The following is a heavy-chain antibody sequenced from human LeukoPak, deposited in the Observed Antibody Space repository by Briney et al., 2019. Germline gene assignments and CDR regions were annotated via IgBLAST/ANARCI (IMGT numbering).Heavy chain of an antibody. V-gene: IGHV3-30*03. J-gene: IGHJ4*02. CDR1: GFTFRNYG. Sequence: PGGSLRLSCAASGFTFRNYGMHWVRQAPGKGLEWVAVMSYDGSNKYYADSVKGRFTISRDNSKNTLYLQMNSLRAEDTAVYYCARDAGGWGYYFDYWGQGTLVTVSS. D-gene: IGHD6-19*01. CDR3: ARDAGGWGYYFDY. CDR2: MSYDGSNK.